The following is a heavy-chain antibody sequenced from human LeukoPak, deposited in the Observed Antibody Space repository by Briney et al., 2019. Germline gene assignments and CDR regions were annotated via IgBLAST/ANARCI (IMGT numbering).Heavy chain of an antibody. Sequence: ASVTVSCKVSGYTLTELSMHWVRQAPGKGLEWMGGFDPEDGETIYAQRFQGRVTMTEDTSTDTAYMELSSLRSEDTAVYYCATTEYDSSGYYSKWFDPWGQGTLVTVSS. CDR2: FDPEDGET. CDR3: ATTEYDSSGYYSKWFDP. D-gene: IGHD3-22*01. V-gene: IGHV1-24*01. CDR1: GYTLTELS. J-gene: IGHJ5*02.